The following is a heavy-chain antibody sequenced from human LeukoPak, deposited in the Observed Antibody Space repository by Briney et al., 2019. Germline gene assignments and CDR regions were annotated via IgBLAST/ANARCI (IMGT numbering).Heavy chain of an antibody. CDR2: ISMSGSVI. Sequence: PGGSLRLSCAASGFKFRVYYMSWIRQAPGKGLEWISYISMSGSVIQYSDSVKGRFTTSRDNVKNSLHLQMDSLRVDDTAVYYCARGGWSRGWFDPWGQGTLVSVSS. J-gene: IGHJ5*02. CDR1: GFKFRVYY. CDR3: ARGGWSRGWFDP. V-gene: IGHV3-11*01. D-gene: IGHD3-22*01.